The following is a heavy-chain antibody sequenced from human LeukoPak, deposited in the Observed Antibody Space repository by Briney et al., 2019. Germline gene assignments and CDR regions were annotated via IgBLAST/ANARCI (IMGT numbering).Heavy chain of an antibody. CDR2: IYWDDDK. CDR1: GFSLSTSEVG. D-gene: IGHD2/OR15-2a*01. Sequence: ESGPTLVKPTQTLTLTCTFSGFSLSTSEVGVGWIRQPPGKALEWLALIYWDDDKRYSPFLKSRLTITKDTPKSQVVLTMTNMDPVDTATYYCAHRPVIGAPFDSWGQGTLVTVSS. CDR3: AHRPVIGAPFDS. V-gene: IGHV2-5*02. J-gene: IGHJ4*02.